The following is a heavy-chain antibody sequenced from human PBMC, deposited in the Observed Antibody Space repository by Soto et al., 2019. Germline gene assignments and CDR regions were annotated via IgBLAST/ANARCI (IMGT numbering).Heavy chain of an antibody. CDR1: GLDVSGNY. J-gene: IGHJ5*02. D-gene: IGHD2-21*01. V-gene: IGHV3-53*01. CDR2: IYRGGST. CDR3: ARDGGCDGVDCNNLFDP. Sequence: EVQLVESGGGLIQPGGSLKLSCAVSGLDVSGNYMTWVRQAPGKGLEWVSVIYRGGSTYYADSVKGRFTISRDTSKNTLYLEMNSLRAEDTAVYYCARDGGCDGVDCNNLFDPWGQGTLVTVSS.